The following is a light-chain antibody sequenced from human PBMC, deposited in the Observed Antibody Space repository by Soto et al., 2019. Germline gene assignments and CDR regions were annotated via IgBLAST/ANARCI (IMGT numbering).Light chain of an antibody. J-gene: IGKJ1*01. Sequence: EIVLTQSPGTLSVSPGETATLSCRASQSVSTNQLAWYQYKRGQAPRLVFHSATTRANAFPSRFSASGSGTDLTITISGLQPEDFALYDCQVYGILQWTFGQGTKV. V-gene: IGKV3-20*01. CDR2: SAT. CDR3: QVYGILQWT. CDR1: QSVSTNQ.